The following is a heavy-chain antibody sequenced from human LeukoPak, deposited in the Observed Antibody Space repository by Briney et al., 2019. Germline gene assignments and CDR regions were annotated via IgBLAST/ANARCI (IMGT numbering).Heavy chain of an antibody. CDR2: IYYSGST. CDR1: GGSISSSTSY. J-gene: IGHJ4*02. D-gene: IGHD2-8*01. V-gene: IGHV4-39*07. Sequence: PSKTLSLTCTVSGGSISSSTSYWGWIRQPPGKGLDWIGNIYYSGSTNYNPSLKSRVIISVDTSKNQFSLKLRSVTAADTAVYYCARDYCTNGVCYTDWGQGTLVTVSS. CDR3: ARDYCTNGVCYTD.